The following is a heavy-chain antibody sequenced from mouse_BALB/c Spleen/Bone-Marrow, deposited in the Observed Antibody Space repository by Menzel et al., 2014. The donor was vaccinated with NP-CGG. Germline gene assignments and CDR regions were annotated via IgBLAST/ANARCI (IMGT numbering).Heavy chain of an antibody. V-gene: IGHV14-3*02. CDR2: VDPANGRT. J-gene: IGHJ2*01. D-gene: IGHD1-1*01. CDR1: VFNINDTY. Sequence: EVQLQQSGAELVKPGAAVKLSCTGSVFNINDTYIHWVRPRPEQGLEWIGRVDPANGRTKSDLKFQVQAPITADPSSITAYLQLTNLPADYTAVYYCTRYYYDGLDYWGQGTTRTVSS. CDR3: TRYYYDGLDY.